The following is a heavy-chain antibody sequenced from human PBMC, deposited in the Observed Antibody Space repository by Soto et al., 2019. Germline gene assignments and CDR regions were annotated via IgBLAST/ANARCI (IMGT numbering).Heavy chain of an antibody. Sequence: EVQLLESGGGLVQPGGSLRLSCAASGFTFSSYAMSWVRQAPGKGLEWVSAISGSGGSTYYEDSVKGRFTISRDNSKNTLYLRMNSLRAEDTAVYYCAKDLGSLLWFGELLGYFDYWGQGTLVTVSS. CDR1: GFTFSSYA. D-gene: IGHD3-10*01. CDR2: ISGSGGST. J-gene: IGHJ4*02. CDR3: AKDLGSLLWFGELLGYFDY. V-gene: IGHV3-23*01.